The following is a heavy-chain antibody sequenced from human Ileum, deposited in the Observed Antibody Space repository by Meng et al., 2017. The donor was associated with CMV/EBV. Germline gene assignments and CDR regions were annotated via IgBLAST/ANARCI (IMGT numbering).Heavy chain of an antibody. CDR2: ISISGKT. V-gene: IGHV4-4*07. CDR1: SGSISSCY. J-gene: IGHJ4*02. Sequence: TAASGSISSCYGRWIRQAGGKGLDWIRRISISGKTNNNRSLRSLVTMSVDTYKNQFNLKLSAVTAANTAVYYCARGNNEKYYVSGTYYNFVYLDYRGKVGLVTVSS. D-gene: IGHD3-10*01. CDR3: ARGNNEKYYVSGTYYNFVYLDY.